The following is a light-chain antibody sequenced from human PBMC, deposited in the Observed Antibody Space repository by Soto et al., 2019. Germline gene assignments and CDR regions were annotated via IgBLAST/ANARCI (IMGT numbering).Light chain of an antibody. CDR3: QQLKNYPIT. Sequence: IELTQSPSSLSGSVGDRVPFTCGSSEDISSYLVCPQQKPGAAPKVLSYAAPALHSGVPSRFSGSGSGTDFTLTISSLHPEDVAVYFCQQLKNYPITFGQGTRL. CDR2: AAP. J-gene: IGKJ5*01. CDR1: EDISSY. V-gene: IGKV1-9*01.